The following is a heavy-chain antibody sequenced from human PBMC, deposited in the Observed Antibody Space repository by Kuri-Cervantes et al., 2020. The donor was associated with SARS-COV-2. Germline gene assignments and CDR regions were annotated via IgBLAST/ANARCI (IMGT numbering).Heavy chain of an antibody. D-gene: IGHD3-22*01. CDR1: GFTFSSYA. V-gene: IGHV1-2*02. CDR3: ARDIDYYESYYYYYMDV. CDR2: INPNSGGT. J-gene: IGHJ6*03. Sequence: TCAASGFTFSSYAIHWVRQAPGKGLEWVGWINPNSGGTNYAQKFQGRVTMTRDTSISTAYMELSRLRSDDTAVYYCARDIDYYESYYYYYMDVWGKGTTVTVSS.